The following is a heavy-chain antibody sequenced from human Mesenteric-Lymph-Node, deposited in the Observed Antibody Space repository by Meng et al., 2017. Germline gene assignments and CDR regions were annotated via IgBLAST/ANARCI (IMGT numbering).Heavy chain of an antibody. D-gene: IGHD4-17*01. CDR2: IYHSGRT. CDR1: GGSIRNGQW. Sequence: HVRVQGAGPVLVTPAGTLAPTCDVPGGSIRNGQWWSWVRQAPGKGLEWIGEIYHSGRTNYNPSVKSRVSMSVDKSQNHFSLRLSSVTAADTAVYYCTTLYGDSISWGQGTLVTVSS. CDR3: TTLYGDSIS. V-gene: IGHV4-4*02. J-gene: IGHJ4*02.